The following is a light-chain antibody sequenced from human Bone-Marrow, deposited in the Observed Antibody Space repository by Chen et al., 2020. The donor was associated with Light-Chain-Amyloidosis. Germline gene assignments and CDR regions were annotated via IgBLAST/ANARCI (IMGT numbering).Light chain of an antibody. CDR3: CSYGGYSTVV. CDR1: SIGTFNL. Sequence: QSDLTQPASVSGSPGQSVTISCTGHSIGTFNLVSWYQQSPGNAPKLIIYEGNRRPSEVSDRFSGSTSGSTASLTSAGLQTEDEADYHCCSYGGYSTVVFGGGTKLTVL. V-gene: IGLV2-23*03. CDR2: EGN. J-gene: IGLJ2*01.